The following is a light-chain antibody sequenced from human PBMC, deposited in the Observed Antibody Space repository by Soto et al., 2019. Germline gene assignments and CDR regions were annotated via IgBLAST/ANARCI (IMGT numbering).Light chain of an antibody. CDR2: AAS. CDR1: QGISSY. CDR3: QQYYSYPPT. J-gene: IGKJ5*01. Sequence: AIRMTQSPSSLSASTGDRVTITCRASQGISSYLAWYQQKPGKAPKLLIYAASTLRSGVPSRFSGSGSGTDFTLTIICLQSEDFATYYCQQYYSYPPTFGQGTRLEIK. V-gene: IGKV1-8*01.